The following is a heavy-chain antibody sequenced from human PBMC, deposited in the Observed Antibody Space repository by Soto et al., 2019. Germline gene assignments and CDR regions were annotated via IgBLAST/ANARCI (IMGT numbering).Heavy chain of an antibody. CDR3: ARARLSNGDPNIYFFCGLDV. Sequence: SVKVSCKASGDMFRNSAFTWVRQAPGQGLAWMGVIIPLFRKTDVAQKFQGRVNLTADESTSSLYMEVSSLTSEDTAVYYCARARLSNGDPNIYFFCGLDVWGQGTTVTVSS. CDR2: IIPLFRKT. V-gene: IGHV1-69*13. J-gene: IGHJ6*02. D-gene: IGHD3-10*01. CDR1: GDMFRNSA.